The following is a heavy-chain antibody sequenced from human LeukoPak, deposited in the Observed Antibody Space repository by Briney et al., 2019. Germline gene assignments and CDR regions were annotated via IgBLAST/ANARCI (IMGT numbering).Heavy chain of an antibody. V-gene: IGHV1-18*01. CDR3: AFNYYGSGSYYNGYNWFDP. J-gene: IGHJ5*02. D-gene: IGHD3-10*01. Sequence: ASVKVSCKASGGTFSSYAISWVRQAPGQGLEWMGWISAYNGNTNYAQKLQGRVTMTTDTSTSTAYMELRSLRSDDTAVYYCAFNYYGSGSYYNGYNWFDPWGQGTLVTVSS. CDR1: GGTFSSYA. CDR2: ISAYNGNT.